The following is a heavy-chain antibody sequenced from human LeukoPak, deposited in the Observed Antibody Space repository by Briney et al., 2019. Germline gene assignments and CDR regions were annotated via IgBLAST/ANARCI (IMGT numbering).Heavy chain of an antibody. D-gene: IGHD1-26*01. CDR3: ARGKIPLAMGVVGQNDAFDI. CDR2: INPNSGGT. J-gene: IGHJ3*02. V-gene: IGHV1-2*02. Sequence: ASVKVSCKASGYTFTTYSINWVRQAPGQGLEWMGWINPNSGGTNYAQKFQGRVTMTRDTSISTAYMELSRLRSDDTAVYYCARGKIPLAMGVVGQNDAFDIWGQGTMVTVSS. CDR1: GYTFTTYS.